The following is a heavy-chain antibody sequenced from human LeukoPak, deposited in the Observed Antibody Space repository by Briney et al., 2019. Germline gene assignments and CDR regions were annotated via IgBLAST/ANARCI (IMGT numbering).Heavy chain of an antibody. CDR3: ASETEIGNYDAFDI. D-gene: IGHD1-7*01. Sequence: TGGSLRLSCAAYGFTFSDYSMNWVRQAPGKGLEWVSYIRTSTSSIYYADSVKGRFTVSRDNAENSLYLQMNSLRAEDTAVYYCASETEIGNYDAFDIWGQGTMVTVSS. CDR1: GFTFSDYS. CDR2: IRTSTSSI. V-gene: IGHV3-48*04. J-gene: IGHJ3*02.